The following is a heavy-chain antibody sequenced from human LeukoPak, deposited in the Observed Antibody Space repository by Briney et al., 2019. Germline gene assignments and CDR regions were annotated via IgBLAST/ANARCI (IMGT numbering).Heavy chain of an antibody. Sequence: PSETLSLTCTVSGGSISSYYWSWIRQPPGKGLEWIGYIYYSGSTNYNPSLKSRVTISVDTSKNQFSLKLSSVTAADTAVYYCARTTGYSRAGIWGQGTMVTVSS. CDR3: ARTTGYSRAGI. CDR2: IYYSGST. CDR1: GGSISSYY. J-gene: IGHJ3*02. D-gene: IGHD6-13*01. V-gene: IGHV4-59*01.